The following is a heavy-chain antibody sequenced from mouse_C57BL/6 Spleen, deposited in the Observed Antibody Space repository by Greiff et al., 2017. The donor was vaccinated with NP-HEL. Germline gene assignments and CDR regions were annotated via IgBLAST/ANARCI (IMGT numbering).Heavy chain of an antibody. CDR3: ARRGYDNYAMDY. CDR2: IHPNSGST. D-gene: IGHD2-2*01. CDR1: GYTFTSYW. J-gene: IGHJ4*01. Sequence: VQLQQSGAELVKPGASVKLSCKASGYTFTSYWMHWVKQRPGQGLEWIGMIHPNSGSTNYNEKFKSKATLTVDKSSSTAYMQLSSLTSEDSAVYYCARRGYDNYAMDYWGQGTSVTVSS. V-gene: IGHV1-64*01.